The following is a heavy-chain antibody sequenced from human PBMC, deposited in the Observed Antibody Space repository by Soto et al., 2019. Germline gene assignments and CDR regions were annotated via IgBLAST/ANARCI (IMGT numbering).Heavy chain of an antibody. CDR2: IWHDGSIT. J-gene: IGHJ3*02. D-gene: IGHD6-19*01. CDR1: GFSFSTYG. V-gene: IGHV3-33*01. CDR3: TREQQWVVYGASHI. Sequence: QVQLVESGGGVVHPGRSLRLSCAASGFSFSTYGFYWVRQAPGKGLEWVALIWHDGSITDYADSVKGRFTISRDNSKNTLYLQMNSLRDEDTAVYYCTREQQWVVYGASHIWGQGTMVTVSS.